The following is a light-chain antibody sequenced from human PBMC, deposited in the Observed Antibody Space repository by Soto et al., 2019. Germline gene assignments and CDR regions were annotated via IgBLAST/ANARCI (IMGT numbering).Light chain of an antibody. Sequence: DIQLTQFPSSLSASVGDRVTITCRASQSISSYLNWYQQKPGKAPRLLIFATPSLQSGVPSGFSGRGSGTDFTLTISSLQPEDFATYYCQQSYSTPYTFGQGTKLEI. CDR1: QSISSY. CDR3: QQSYSTPYT. CDR2: ATP. J-gene: IGKJ2*01. V-gene: IGKV1-39*01.